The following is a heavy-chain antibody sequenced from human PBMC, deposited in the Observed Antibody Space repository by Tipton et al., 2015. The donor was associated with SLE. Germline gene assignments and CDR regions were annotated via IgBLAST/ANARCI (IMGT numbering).Heavy chain of an antibody. D-gene: IGHD2-2*01. CDR1: CGSINTYY. V-gene: IGHV4-4*07. Sequence: TLSLTCTVSCGSINTYYCAWVRQPAGKGLEWIGRIYTGGHTKYNPSLESRVSWSVDTSRGQFFLEVRSVTAADTAVYYCVVCSPSSCSYFDYWGQGRLVTVSS. J-gene: IGHJ4*02. CDR2: IYTGGHT. CDR3: VVCSPSSCSYFDY.